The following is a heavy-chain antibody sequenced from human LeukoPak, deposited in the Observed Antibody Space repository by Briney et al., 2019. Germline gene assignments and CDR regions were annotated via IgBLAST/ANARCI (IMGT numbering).Heavy chain of an antibody. V-gene: IGHV5-51*01. CDR2: IYPGDSDT. Sequence: GESLKISCKGSGYSFTSYWIGWVRQMPGKGLEWMGIIYPGDSDTRYSPSFQGQVTISADKSISTAYLQWSSLEASDTAMYYCARLPYYYDSSGYPHDAFDIWGQGTMVTVSS. CDR1: GYSFTSYW. J-gene: IGHJ3*02. CDR3: ARLPYYYDSSGYPHDAFDI. D-gene: IGHD3-22*01.